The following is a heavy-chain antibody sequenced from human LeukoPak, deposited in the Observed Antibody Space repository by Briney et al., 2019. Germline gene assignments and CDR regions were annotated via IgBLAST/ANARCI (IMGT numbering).Heavy chain of an antibody. Sequence: GGSRRLSCAASGFTFDIYAMHWVRQAPGKGLEYVSGISDQGGSTYYANSVKGRFTISRDNSKNTLYLQMGSLRAEDTAVYYCARVDSTGWDDAFDYWGQGTLVTVSS. CDR3: ARVDSTGWDDAFDY. D-gene: IGHD6-19*01. CDR2: ISDQGGST. J-gene: IGHJ4*02. CDR1: GFTFDIYA. V-gene: IGHV3-64*01.